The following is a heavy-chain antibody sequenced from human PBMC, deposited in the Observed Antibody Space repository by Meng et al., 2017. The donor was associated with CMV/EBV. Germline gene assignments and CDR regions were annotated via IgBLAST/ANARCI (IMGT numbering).Heavy chain of an antibody. V-gene: IGHV3-30*04. CDR3: ARGGCSSTSCTDAFDI. CDR1: GFTFSSYA. CDR2: ISYDGSNK. D-gene: IGHD2-2*01. J-gene: IGHJ3*02. Sequence: GESLKISCAASGFTFSSYAMHWVRQAPGKGLEWVAVISYDGSNKYYADSVKGRFTISRDNSKNTLYLQMNSLRAEDTAVYYCARGGCSSTSCTDAFDIWGQGTMVT.